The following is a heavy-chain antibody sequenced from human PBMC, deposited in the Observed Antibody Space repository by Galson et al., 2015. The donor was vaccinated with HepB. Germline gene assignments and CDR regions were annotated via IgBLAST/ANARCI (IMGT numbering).Heavy chain of an antibody. J-gene: IGHJ4*02. CDR3: ARAYYFDTSGYYY. V-gene: IGHV3-23*01. Sequence: SLRLSCAASGFTFSSYAMSWVRQAPGKGLEWVSAISGSGGNTYYADSVKGRFTISRDNAKNSLYLQMNSLRAEDTAVYYCARAYYFDTSGYYYWGQGTLVTVSS. CDR1: GFTFSSYA. D-gene: IGHD3-22*01. CDR2: ISGSGGNT.